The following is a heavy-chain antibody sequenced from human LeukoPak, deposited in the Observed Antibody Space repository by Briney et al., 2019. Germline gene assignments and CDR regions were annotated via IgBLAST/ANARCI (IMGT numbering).Heavy chain of an antibody. CDR3: VTELGIGGFDI. V-gene: IGHV3-64D*06. CDR1: GLTFSLYS. J-gene: IGHJ3*02. Sequence: PGGSLRLSCSASGLTFSLYSMHWVRQAPGKGLEYVSGISTNGGSTYYADPVKGRFTISRDNSKNTLYLQMGTLRAEDTSVYYCVTELGIGGFDIWGQGTMVTVSS. CDR2: ISTNGGST. D-gene: IGHD7-27*01.